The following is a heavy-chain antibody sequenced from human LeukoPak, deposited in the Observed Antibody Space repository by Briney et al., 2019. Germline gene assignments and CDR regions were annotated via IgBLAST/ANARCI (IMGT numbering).Heavy chain of an antibody. Sequence: SQTLSVNCAISGDTIYRNGIAWTWIRQSPSRGVEWLGRTYYTSDWYNDYAVSVKGRIMINPDTSKNQFSLQLKSVTPEDTAVYYCARAVGWPLFDFWGQGTLVTVSS. D-gene: IGHD6-19*01. J-gene: IGHJ4*02. V-gene: IGHV6-1*01. CDR3: ARAVGWPLFDF. CDR1: GDTIYRNGIA. CDR2: TYYTSDWYN.